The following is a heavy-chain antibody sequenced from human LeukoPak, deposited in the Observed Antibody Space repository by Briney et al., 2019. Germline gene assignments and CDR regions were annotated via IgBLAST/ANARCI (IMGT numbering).Heavy chain of an antibody. Sequence: GGSLRLSCAASGFTFSRYSMNWVRQAPGKGLEWVSSIRTSPSYIYYTDSVKGRFTISRDNAKNSLYLQMNSLRAEDTAVYCCARDSVDFYGMDVWGQGTTVTVSS. D-gene: IGHD2-15*01. CDR3: ARDSVDFYGMDV. V-gene: IGHV3-21*06. CDR2: IRTSPSYI. J-gene: IGHJ6*02. CDR1: GFTFSRYS.